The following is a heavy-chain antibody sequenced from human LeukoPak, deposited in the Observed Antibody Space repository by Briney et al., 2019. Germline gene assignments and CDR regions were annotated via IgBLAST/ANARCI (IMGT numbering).Heavy chain of an antibody. CDR3: AGGRGVVVPAAPTGDPFDI. V-gene: IGHV1-46*01. CDR1: GYTFTSYY. J-gene: IGHJ3*02. CDR2: INPSGGST. Sequence: AASVKVSCKASGYTFTSYYMHWVRQAPGQGLEWVGIINPSGGSTSYAQKFQGRVTMTRDTSTSTVYMELSSLTSEDTAVYYCAGGRGVVVPAAPTGDPFDIWGQGTMVTVSS. D-gene: IGHD2-2*01.